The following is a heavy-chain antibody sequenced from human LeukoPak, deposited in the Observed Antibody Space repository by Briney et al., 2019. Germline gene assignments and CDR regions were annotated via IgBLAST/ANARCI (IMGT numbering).Heavy chain of an antibody. D-gene: IGHD3-22*01. CDR2: ISSSSSYI. CDR1: GSTFSSYS. J-gene: IGHJ4*02. V-gene: IGHV3-21*01. Sequence: GGSLRLSCAASGSTFSSYSMNWVRQAPGKGLEWVSSISSSSSYIYYADSVKGRFTISRDNAKNSLYLQMNSLRAEDTAVYYCASDSSGYPGGYWGQGTLVTVSS. CDR3: ASDSSGYPGGY.